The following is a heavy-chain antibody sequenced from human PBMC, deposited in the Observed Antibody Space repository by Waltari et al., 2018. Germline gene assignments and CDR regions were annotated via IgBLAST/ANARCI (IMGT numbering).Heavy chain of an antibody. CDR2: IRPDGGEN. V-gene: IGHV3-7*03. J-gene: IGHJ4*02. CDR1: TFSFRRYW. CDR3: ATMGAGRAPDY. D-gene: IGHD3-16*01. Sequence: EVQLVESGGGLVQPGGSLRVSCADSTFSFRRYWMAWFRQALGKGLEWVATIRPDGGENFYVDSVKGRFSISRDNAKNSFYLQMNSLRVEDTAIFYCATMGAGRAPDYWSQGTLVTVSS.